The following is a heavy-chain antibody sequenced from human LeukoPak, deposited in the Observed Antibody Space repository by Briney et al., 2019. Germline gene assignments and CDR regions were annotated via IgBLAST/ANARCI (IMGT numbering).Heavy chain of an antibody. CDR3: AKEEGRHDAFDV. Sequence: GGSVRLFCPACGFTFYDFGVHCVRQVPGKAPEGVAGISPEGRFKTYADSVRGRISIYRDNSMYIMFLHMNSLRPEDAAVYFCAKEEGRHDAFDVWGQGTRVTVSS. CDR1: GFTFYDFG. J-gene: IGHJ3*01. D-gene: IGHD6-6*01. CDR2: ISPEGRFK. V-gene: IGHV3-30*13.